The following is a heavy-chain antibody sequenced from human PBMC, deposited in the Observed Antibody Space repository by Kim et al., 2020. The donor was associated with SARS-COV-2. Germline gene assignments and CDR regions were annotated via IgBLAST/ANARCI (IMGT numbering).Heavy chain of an antibody. CDR1: GGSIRGHF. D-gene: IGHD2-21*02. V-gene: IGHV4-4*07. Sequence: SETLSLTCTISGGSIRGHFWSWIRQSAGKGLEFVGRLFPGGSSDYSPSLMSRVAMSSDTSTNKVFLTLRSVTAADTAVYYCARDRRGVTGTYYYDDWGPG. CDR2: LFPGGSS. CDR3: ARDRRGVTGTYYYDD. J-gene: IGHJ4*02.